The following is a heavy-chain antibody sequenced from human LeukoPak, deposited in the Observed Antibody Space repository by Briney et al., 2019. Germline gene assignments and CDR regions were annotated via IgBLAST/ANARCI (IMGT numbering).Heavy chain of an antibody. Sequence: GGSLRLSCAASGFTFSSYSMNWVRQAPGKGLEWVSSISSSSSYIYYADSVKGRFTISRDNAKNSLYLQMNSLRAEDTAVYYCARDSYLIDYYASSGYYPLFGYWGQGTLVTVSS. CDR3: ARDSYLIDYYASSGYYPLFGY. CDR2: ISSSSSYI. J-gene: IGHJ4*02. D-gene: IGHD3-22*01. V-gene: IGHV3-21*01. CDR1: GFTFSSYS.